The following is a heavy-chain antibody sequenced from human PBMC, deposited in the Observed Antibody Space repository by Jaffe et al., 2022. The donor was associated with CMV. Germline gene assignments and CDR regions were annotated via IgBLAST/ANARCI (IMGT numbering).Heavy chain of an antibody. CDR2: INSDGSST. Sequence: EMQLVESGGGLVQPGGSLRLSCAASGFTLSSYWMHWVRQAPGKGLVWVSRINSDGSSTTYADSVKGRFTISRDNTKNTLYLQMNSLRAEDTAVYYCARDPDTRGWSVFEYWGQGTLVTVSS. CDR3: ARDPDTRGWSVFEY. V-gene: IGHV3-74*01. D-gene: IGHD6-19*01. CDR1: GFTLSSYW. J-gene: IGHJ4*02.